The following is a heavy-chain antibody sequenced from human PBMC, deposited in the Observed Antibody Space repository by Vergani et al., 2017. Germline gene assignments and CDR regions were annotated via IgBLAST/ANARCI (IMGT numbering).Heavy chain of an antibody. CDR1: GGPFKNSA. Sequence: QVQLVQSGAEVKKPGSSVKVSCKASGGPFKNSAFSWVRQVPGQGLEWMGRIITFFGTTDYAQKFQGRFTIIADEFTKTVDMQLSNLRSEDTAVYYCAREGFYDNIRGTYRPPSYYGMGVWGQGTKVTVAS. V-gene: IGHV1-69*13. CDR3: AREGFYDNIRGTYRPPSYYGMGV. CDR2: IITFFGTT. J-gene: IGHJ6*02. D-gene: IGHD3-16*02.